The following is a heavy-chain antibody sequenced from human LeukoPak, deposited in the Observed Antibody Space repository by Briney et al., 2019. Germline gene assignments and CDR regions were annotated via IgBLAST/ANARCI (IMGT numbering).Heavy chain of an antibody. CDR1: GFTVSSNY. CDR3: ARAWGLGYCSGGSCYTDPYYFDY. D-gene: IGHD2-15*01. Sequence: GGSLRLSCAASGFTVSSNYMSWVRQAPGKGLEWVSVIYSGGSTYYADYVKGRFTISRDNSKNTLYLQMNSLRAEDTAVYYCARAWGLGYCSGGSCYTDPYYFDYWGQGTLVTVSS. J-gene: IGHJ4*02. CDR2: IYSGGST. V-gene: IGHV3-53*01.